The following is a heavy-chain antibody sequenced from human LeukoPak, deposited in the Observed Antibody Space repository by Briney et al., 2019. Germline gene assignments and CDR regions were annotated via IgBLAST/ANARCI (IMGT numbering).Heavy chain of an antibody. CDR2: IYYSGST. D-gene: IGHD2-15*01. V-gene: IGHV4-34*01. CDR3: ARQGRGYCSGGSCRDNWFDP. CDR1: GGSFSGYY. J-gene: IGHJ5*02. Sequence: SETLSLTCAVYGGSFSGYYWSWIRQPPGKGLEWIGSIYYSGSTYYNPSLKSRVTISVDTSKNQFSLKLNSVTAADTAVYYCARQGRGYCSGGSCRDNWFDPWGQGTLVTVSS.